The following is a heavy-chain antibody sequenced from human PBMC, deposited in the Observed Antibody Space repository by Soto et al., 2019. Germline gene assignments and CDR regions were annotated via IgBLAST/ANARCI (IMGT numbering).Heavy chain of an antibody. D-gene: IGHD2-15*01. V-gene: IGHV1-18*01. CDR1: GYTFTSYD. CDR3: ARGFRVAATRWWFDP. Sequence: QVQLVQSGAEVKKPGASVKVSCKASGYTFTSYDISWVRQAPGQGLEWMGWISTYNGNTNYAQKLQGRVTMTTDTPTSTAYMELRSLRSDDTVVYYCARGFRVAATRWWFDPWGQGTLVTVSS. J-gene: IGHJ5*02. CDR2: ISTYNGNT.